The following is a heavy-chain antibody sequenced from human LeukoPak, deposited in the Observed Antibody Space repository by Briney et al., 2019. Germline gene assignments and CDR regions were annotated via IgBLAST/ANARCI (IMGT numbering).Heavy chain of an antibody. CDR2: TYPGDADT. J-gene: IGHJ4*02. Sequence: PGESLKISCKGSGHSFSKYWIGWVRQMPGKGLEWMGITYPGDADTRYSPSFQGQVIISADKSTNTAHLQWSSLKASDSAIYFCVVAPPDSFFHNWGQGTLVTVSS. CDR3: VVAPPDSFFHN. D-gene: IGHD2-21*01. V-gene: IGHV5-51*01. CDR1: GHSFSKYW.